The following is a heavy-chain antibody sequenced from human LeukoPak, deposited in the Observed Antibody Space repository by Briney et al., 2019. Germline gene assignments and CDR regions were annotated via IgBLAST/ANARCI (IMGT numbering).Heavy chain of an antibody. Sequence: SETLSLTCAVSGGSISSGGYSWSWIRQPPGKGLEWIGYIYHSGSTYYNPSLKSRVTISVDRSKNQFSLKLSSVTAAGTAVYYCARGGGTVVTPSDAFDIWGQGTMVTVSS. J-gene: IGHJ3*02. CDR2: IYHSGST. CDR3: ARGGGTVVTPSDAFDI. D-gene: IGHD4-23*01. V-gene: IGHV4-30-2*01. CDR1: GGSISSGGYS.